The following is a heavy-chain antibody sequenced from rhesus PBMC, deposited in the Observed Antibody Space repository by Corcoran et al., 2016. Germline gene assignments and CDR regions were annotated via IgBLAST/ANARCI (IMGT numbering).Heavy chain of an antibody. CDR3: AKRGDSSFHQDNSLDV. Sequence: QLQLQESGPGLVNPSETLSLSCGVSGGSISGSFWSWIRQAPGKGLERVGYIHGSGAHIPNPTLTSRVTLSVDTSRNQLSLRLNSVTAADTAVYYCAKRGDSSFHQDNSLDVWGRGVLVIVSS. V-gene: IGHV4-169*01. J-gene: IGHJ5-2*02. CDR2: IHGSGAH. CDR1: GGSISGSF. D-gene: IGHD2-33*01.